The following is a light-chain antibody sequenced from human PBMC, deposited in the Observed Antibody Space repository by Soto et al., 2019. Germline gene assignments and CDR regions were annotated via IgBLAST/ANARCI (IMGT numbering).Light chain of an antibody. CDR2: LGS. CDR3: MQALQTIT. J-gene: IGKJ5*01. V-gene: IGKV2-28*01. CDR1: QSLLHNNGYNY. Sequence: DIVMTQSPLSLPVTPGEPASISCRSSQSLLHNNGYNYLDWYLQKPGQSPQLLIYLGSNRASGVPDRFSGSGSGTDFTLEISRVEADDVGVYFCMQALQTITFGQGTRLEIK.